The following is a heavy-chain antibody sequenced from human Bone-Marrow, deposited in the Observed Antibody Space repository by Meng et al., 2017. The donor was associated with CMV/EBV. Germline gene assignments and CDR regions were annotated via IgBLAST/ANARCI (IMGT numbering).Heavy chain of an antibody. CDR3: ARGEGFCTGGACYFDY. Sequence: ESLKISCAASGFTFSDYYMSWIRQAPGKGLEWIGEINHSGSTNYNPSLKSRVTISVDTSKNQFSLKLSSVTAADTAVHYCARGEGFCTGGACYFDYWGQGTLVTVSS. CDR1: GFTFSDYY. D-gene: IGHD2-8*02. V-gene: IGHV4-34*01. J-gene: IGHJ4*02. CDR2: INHSGST.